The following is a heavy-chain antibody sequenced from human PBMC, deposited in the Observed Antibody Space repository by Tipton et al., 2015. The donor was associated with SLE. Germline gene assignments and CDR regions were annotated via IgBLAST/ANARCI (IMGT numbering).Heavy chain of an antibody. D-gene: IGHD3-10*01. J-gene: IGHJ3*02. CDR1: GFTFSSYA. CDR3: ATTSYGSGSSDAFDI. Sequence: RSLRLSCAASGFTFSSYAMHWVRQAPGKGLEWVAVISYDGSNKYYADSVKGRFTISRDNSKNTLYLQMNSLRAEDTAVYYCATTSYGSGSSDAFDIWGQGTMVTVSS. V-gene: IGHV3-30-3*01. CDR2: ISYDGSNK.